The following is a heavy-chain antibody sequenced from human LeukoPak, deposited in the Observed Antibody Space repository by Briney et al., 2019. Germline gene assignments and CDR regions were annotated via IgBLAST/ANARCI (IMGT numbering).Heavy chain of an antibody. J-gene: IGHJ6*03. CDR1: GGSISSSSYY. V-gene: IGHV4-39*07. CDR2: IYSSGRT. CDR3: ARVRNYYYYYMDV. Sequence: SETLSLTCTVSGGSISSSSYYWGWIRQPPGKGLEWIGSIYSSGRTDYNPSLKSRVTMSVDTSKNQFSLKLSSVTAADTAVYYCARVRNYYYYYMDVWGKGTTVTVSS.